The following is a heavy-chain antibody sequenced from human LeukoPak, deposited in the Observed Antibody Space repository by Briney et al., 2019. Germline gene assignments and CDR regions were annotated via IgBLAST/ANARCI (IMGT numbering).Heavy chain of an antibody. CDR2: ISAYNGNT. J-gene: IGHJ5*02. V-gene: IGHV1-18*01. CDR3: ATQYSEYDSSGYYEGGWFDP. CDR1: GYTFTNYG. Sequence: ASVKVSCKASGYTFTNYGISWVRQAPGQGLEWMGWISAYNGNTNYAQKLQGRVTMTTDTSTSTAYMELRSLRSDDTAVYYCATQYSEYDSSGYYEGGWFDPWGQGTLVTVSS. D-gene: IGHD3-22*01.